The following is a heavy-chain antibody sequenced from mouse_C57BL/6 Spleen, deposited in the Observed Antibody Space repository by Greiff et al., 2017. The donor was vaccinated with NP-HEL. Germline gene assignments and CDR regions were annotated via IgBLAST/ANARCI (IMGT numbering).Heavy chain of an antibody. V-gene: IGHV1-59*01. J-gene: IGHJ2*01. CDR2: IDPSDSYT. CDR1: GYTFTSYW. D-gene: IGHD2-2*01. Sequence: QVQLQQPGAELVRPGTSVKLSCKASGYTFTSYWMHWVKQRPGQGLEWIGVIDPSDSYTNYNQKFKGKATLTVDTSSSTAYMQLSSLTSEDSAVYYCARWDYGYDEDFDYWGQGTTLTVSS. CDR3: ARWDYGYDEDFDY.